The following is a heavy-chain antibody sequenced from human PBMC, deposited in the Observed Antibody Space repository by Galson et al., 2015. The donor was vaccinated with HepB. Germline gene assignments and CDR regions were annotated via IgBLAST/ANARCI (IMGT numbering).Heavy chain of an antibody. CDR2: ISSSSSYI. D-gene: IGHD2-2*01. J-gene: IGHJ4*02. CDR1: GFTFSSYS. CDR3: ARDGEPYCSSTSCLYFDY. Sequence: SLRLSCAASGFTFSSYSMNWVRQAPGKGLEWVSSISSSSSYIHYADSVKGRFTISRDNAKNSLYLQMNSLRAEDTAVYYCARDGEPYCSSTSCLYFDYWGQGTLVTVSS. V-gene: IGHV3-21*01.